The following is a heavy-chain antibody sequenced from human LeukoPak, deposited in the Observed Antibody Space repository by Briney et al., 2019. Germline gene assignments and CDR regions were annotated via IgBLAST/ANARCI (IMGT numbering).Heavy chain of an antibody. CDR2: ITHSGGGT. CDR3: AKAWAAAGIFDS. D-gene: IGHD6-13*01. CDR1: GFSFNSYA. J-gene: IGHJ4*02. Sequence: GGSLRLSCAASGFSFNSYAMSWVRQAPGKGLAWVSTITHSGGGTFYADSVKGRFTISRDVSENTLYLQMNSLKFENTAVYYCAKAWAAAGIFDSWGQGTLVTVSS. V-gene: IGHV3-23*01.